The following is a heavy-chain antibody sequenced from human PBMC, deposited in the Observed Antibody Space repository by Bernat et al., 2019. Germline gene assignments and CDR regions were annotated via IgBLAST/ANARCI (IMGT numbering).Heavy chain of an antibody. V-gene: IGHV3-48*03. D-gene: IGHD6-13*01. CDR2: ITNSGSTI. CDR3: ARAAAGGPLYYFDY. CDR1: GFTFSRYD. Sequence: EVQLVESGGGLVQPGGSLRLSCAASGFTFSRYDMNWVRQAPGKGLEWVSYITNSGSTIYYADSVKGRFTISRDNAKNSLYLQMNSLRAEDTAVYYCARAAAGGPLYYFDYWGQGTLVTVSS. J-gene: IGHJ4*02.